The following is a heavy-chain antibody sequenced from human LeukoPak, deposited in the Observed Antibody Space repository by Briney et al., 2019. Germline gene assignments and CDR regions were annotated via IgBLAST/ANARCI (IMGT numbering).Heavy chain of an antibody. Sequence: SETLSLTCTVSGGSISSHYWSWIRQPPGKGLEWIGYIYYSGSTNYNPSLKSRVTISVDTSKNQFSLKLSSVTAADTAVYYCAGEVLGQQLVFDYWGQGTLVTVSS. CDR2: IYYSGST. J-gene: IGHJ4*02. D-gene: IGHD6-13*01. V-gene: IGHV4-59*11. CDR3: AGEVLGQQLVFDY. CDR1: GGSISSHY.